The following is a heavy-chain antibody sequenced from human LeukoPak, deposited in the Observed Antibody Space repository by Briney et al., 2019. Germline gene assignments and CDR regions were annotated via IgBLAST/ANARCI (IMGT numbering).Heavy chain of an antibody. D-gene: IGHD4-11*01. J-gene: IGHJ4*02. Sequence: GGSLRLSCAAPGFTFSNYWVTWVRQAPGKGLEWVANIKQDGSQKYYVDSVKGRFTISRENAKNSLYLQMNCLRAEDTAGYYCARDALVMTTRYYFDSWGQGTLVTVSS. CDR2: IKQDGSQK. CDR3: ARDALVMTTRYYFDS. CDR1: GFTFSNYW. V-gene: IGHV3-7*01.